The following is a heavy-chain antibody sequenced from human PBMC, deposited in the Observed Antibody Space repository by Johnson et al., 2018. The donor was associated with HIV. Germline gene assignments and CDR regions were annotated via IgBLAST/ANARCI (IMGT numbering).Heavy chain of an antibody. D-gene: IGHD6-13*01. V-gene: IGHV3-30*04. CDR3: AGDQAYRSSWAFSFDI. CDR2: ISNDGSFQ. CDR1: GFSISNYA. Sequence: QMQLVESGGGLLQPGGSLRLACVTSGFSISNYAMHWVRQAPGKGLEWVAVISNDGSFQYYTDSVKGRFTISRDNSKNTVFLQMNSLRSDDTAVYFCAGDQAYRSSWAFSFDIWGQGTMVIVSS. J-gene: IGHJ3*02.